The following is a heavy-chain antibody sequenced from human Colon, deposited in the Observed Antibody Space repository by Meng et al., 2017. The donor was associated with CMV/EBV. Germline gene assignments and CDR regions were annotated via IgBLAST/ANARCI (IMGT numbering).Heavy chain of an antibody. J-gene: IGHJ5*02. V-gene: IGHV4-59*01. CDR2: IYYSGST. CDR1: GDSISSYY. CDR3: ARVRLLSGSGWYWFDP. Sequence: SETLSLTCTVSGDSISSYYWSWIRQPPGKGLEWIGYIYYSGSTSYNPSLKSRVTMSIDTSKNQFSLKLRSVTAADTAMYYCARVRLLSGSGWYWFDPWGQGTLVTVSS. D-gene: IGHD6-19*01.